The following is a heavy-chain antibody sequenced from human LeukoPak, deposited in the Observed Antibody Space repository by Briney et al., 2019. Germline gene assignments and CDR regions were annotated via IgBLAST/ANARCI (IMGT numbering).Heavy chain of an antibody. Sequence: PGGSLRLSCAASGFTFSSYAMSWVRQAPGKGLEWVSAISGSGGSTYYADSVKGRFTISRDNSKNTLYLQMNSLRAEDTAVYYCAKDLSSYDYVWGSYPLDYWGQGTLVTVSS. CDR3: AKDLSSYDYVWGSYPLDY. V-gene: IGHV3-23*01. CDR1: GFTFSSYA. D-gene: IGHD3-16*02. CDR2: ISGSGGST. J-gene: IGHJ4*02.